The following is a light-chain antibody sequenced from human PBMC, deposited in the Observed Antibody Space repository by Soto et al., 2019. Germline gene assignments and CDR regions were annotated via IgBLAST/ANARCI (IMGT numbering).Light chain of an antibody. Sequence: QSVLTQPPSASGTPGQRVTISCSGSSSNIGSTTVNWYQQLPGTAPKLLIFINDQRPSGVPDRFSGSKSGTSASLAISGLHSEDEADYYCVAWDDSLSTWVFGGGTKLTVL. CDR1: SSNIGSTT. CDR2: IND. CDR3: VAWDDSLSTWV. V-gene: IGLV1-44*01. J-gene: IGLJ3*02.